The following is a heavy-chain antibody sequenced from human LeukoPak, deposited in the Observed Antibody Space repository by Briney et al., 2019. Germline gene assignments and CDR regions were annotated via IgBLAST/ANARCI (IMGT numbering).Heavy chain of an antibody. V-gene: IGHV3-7*03. J-gene: IGHJ6*03. CDR3: AKDFIAVADYMDV. CDR1: GFTFSSYW. Sequence: TGGSLRLSCAASGFTFSSYWMSWVRQAPGKGLEWVANIKQDGSEKYYVDSVKGRFTISRDNAKNSLYLQMNSLRAEDTAVYYCAKDFIAVADYMDVWGKGTTVTVSS. D-gene: IGHD6-19*01. CDR2: IKQDGSEK.